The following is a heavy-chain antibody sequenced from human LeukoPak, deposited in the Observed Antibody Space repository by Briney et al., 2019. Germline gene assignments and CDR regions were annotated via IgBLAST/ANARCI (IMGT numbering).Heavy chain of an antibody. CDR1: GFTFNTYD. J-gene: IGHJ3*02. Sequence: GGSLRLSCAASGFTFNTYDMHWVRQGIGKGLEWVAGIGTAGDTYYAGSVKGRFTISRDNAQNSLYLQMRSLRAGGTAVYYCAKEQGWYTSQRGAFDICGQGTMVTVSS. D-gene: IGHD2-2*02. CDR2: IGTAGDT. V-gene: IGHV3-13*01. CDR3: AKEQGWYTSQRGAFDI.